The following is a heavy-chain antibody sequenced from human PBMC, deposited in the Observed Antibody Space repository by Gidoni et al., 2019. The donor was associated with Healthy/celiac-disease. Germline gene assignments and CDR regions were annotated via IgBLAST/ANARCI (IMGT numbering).Heavy chain of an antibody. J-gene: IGHJ4*02. D-gene: IGHD6-13*01. CDR1: GGSFSGYY. V-gene: IGHV4-34*01. Sequence: QVQLQQWGAGLLKPSETLSLTCAVYGGSFSGYYWSWIRQPPGKGLEWIGEINHSGSTNDNPSLKSRVTISVDTSKNQFSLKLSSVTAADTAVYYCARGSRRSSSPFDYWGQGTLVTVSS. CDR3: ARGSRRSSSPFDY. CDR2: INHSGST.